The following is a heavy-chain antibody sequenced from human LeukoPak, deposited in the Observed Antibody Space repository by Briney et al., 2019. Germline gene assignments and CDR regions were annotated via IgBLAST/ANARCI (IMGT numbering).Heavy chain of an antibody. CDR2: IIPILGIA. V-gene: IGHV1-69*04. CDR3: ARDPPPGVGATHAAFDI. CDR1: GGTFSSYA. J-gene: IGHJ3*02. D-gene: IGHD1-26*01. Sequence: GASVKVSCKASGGTFSSYAISWVRQAPGQGLEWMGRIIPILGIANYAQKFQGRVTITADKSTSTAYMELSSLRSEDTAVYYSARDPPPGVGATHAAFDIWGQGTMVTVSS.